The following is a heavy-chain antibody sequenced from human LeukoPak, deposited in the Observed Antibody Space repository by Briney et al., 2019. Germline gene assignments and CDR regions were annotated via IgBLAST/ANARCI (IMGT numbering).Heavy chain of an antibody. CDR3: ARGGNSNAFDI. D-gene: IGHD4-23*01. CDR1: GFTFSSYG. V-gene: IGHV3-33*01. J-gene: IGHJ3*02. Sequence: PGGSLRLSCAASGFTFSSYGMHWVRQAPGKGLEWVAVIWYDGSNKYYADSVKGRFTISRDNSKNTLYLQMNSLRAEDTAAYYCARGGNSNAFDIWGQGTMVTVSS. CDR2: IWYDGSNK.